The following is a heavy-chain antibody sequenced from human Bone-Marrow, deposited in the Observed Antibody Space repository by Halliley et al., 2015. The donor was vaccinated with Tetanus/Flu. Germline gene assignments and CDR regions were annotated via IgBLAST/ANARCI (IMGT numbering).Heavy chain of an antibody. J-gene: IGHJ6*02. V-gene: IGHV5-51*01. CDR3: ARGYHGLDV. CDR2: IYPKDFDS. Sequence: GRGGVGIIYPKDFDSSYSPSFQGQVTISVDKSISPAYLQWSSLKASDTAMYYCARGYHGLDVWGQGTTVTVSS.